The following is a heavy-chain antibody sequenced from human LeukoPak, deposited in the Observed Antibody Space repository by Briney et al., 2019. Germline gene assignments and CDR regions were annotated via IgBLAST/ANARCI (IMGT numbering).Heavy chain of an antibody. CDR1: GFTFTTHW. J-gene: IGHJ4*02. CDR2: IKQGGSDK. D-gene: IGHD3-10*01. CDR3: AKDAETYYGSGSYDY. Sequence: GGSLRLSCGASGFTFTTHWMSWVRQAPGKGLEGGANIKQGGSDKYYVESVKGRFTISRDNAKNTLYLQMNSLTAEDTALYYCAKDAETYYGSGSYDYWGQGPLVTVSS. V-gene: IGHV3-7*03.